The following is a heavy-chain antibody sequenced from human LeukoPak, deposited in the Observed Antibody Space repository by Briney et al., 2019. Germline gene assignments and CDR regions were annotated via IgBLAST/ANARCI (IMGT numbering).Heavy chain of an antibody. D-gene: IGHD6-13*01. CDR2: IDAKSGGT. CDR1: GHTFTGHY. CDR3: ARWRGYSSGWSGPFDD. V-gene: IGHV1-2*02. J-gene: IGHJ4*02. Sequence: ASVKVSCKASGHTFTGHYMHWVRQAPGQGLEWMGWIDAKSGGTKYAQRFQGRVTMTRDTSINTGYMELSGLTSDDTAVYYCARWRGYSSGWSGPFDDWGQGTLVTVSS.